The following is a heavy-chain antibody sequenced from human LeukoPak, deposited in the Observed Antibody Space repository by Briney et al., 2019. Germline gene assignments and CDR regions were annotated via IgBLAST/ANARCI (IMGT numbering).Heavy chain of an antibody. D-gene: IGHD6-13*01. CDR2: IFYSGST. CDR3: ATYSSRNLDY. V-gene: IGHV4-31*03. Sequence: PSETLSLTCTVSGGSISSVAYYWSWLRQHPGKGLEWIGYIFYSGSTNYNPSLKSRVTISVDTSKNQFSLKLSSVTAADTAVYYCATYSSRNLDYWGQGTLVTVSS. CDR1: GGSISSVAYY. J-gene: IGHJ4*02.